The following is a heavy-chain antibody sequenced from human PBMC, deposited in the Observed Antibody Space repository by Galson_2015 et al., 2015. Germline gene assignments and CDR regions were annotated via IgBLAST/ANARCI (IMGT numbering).Heavy chain of an antibody. CDR1: GFTFSRYS. CDR3: ARVRFGSVAGTDS. J-gene: IGHJ4*02. CDR2: ISSSSSI. V-gene: IGHV3-21*01. D-gene: IGHD6-19*01. Sequence: SLRLSCAASGFTFSRYSMNWVRQAPGKGLEWVSSISSSSSIYYADSVKGRFTISRDNAKNSLYLQMNSLRAEDTAVYYCARVRFGSVAGTDSWGQGTLVTVSS.